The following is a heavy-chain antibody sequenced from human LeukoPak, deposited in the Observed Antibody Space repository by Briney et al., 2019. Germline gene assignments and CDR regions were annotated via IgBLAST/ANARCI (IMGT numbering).Heavy chain of an antibody. J-gene: IGHJ6*02. CDR1: GYTFTDYY. D-gene: IGHD3-10*01. V-gene: IGHV1-2*02. Sequence: ASVKVSCKASGYTFTDYYIHWVRQAPGQGLEWMGWINPNSGGTNYAQKFQGRVTMTRDTSISTAYMDLSSLRSDDTAVYFCAREYGAGTYYAFYYGMDVWGQGTTVTVSS. CDR3: AREYGAGTYYAFYYGMDV. CDR2: INPNSGGT.